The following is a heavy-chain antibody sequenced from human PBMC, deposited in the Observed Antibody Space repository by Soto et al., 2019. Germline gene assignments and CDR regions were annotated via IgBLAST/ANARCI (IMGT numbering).Heavy chain of an antibody. Sequence: SETLSLTCAVSGGSISSGGYSWSWIRQPPGKGLEWIGYIYHSPPLRSRVTISVDKSKDQFSLKLSSVTAADTAVYYCAAHRGSTYGPLDYWGQGILVTVSS. CDR3: AAHRGSTYGPLDY. J-gene: IGHJ4*02. D-gene: IGHD5-18*01. CDR1: GGSISSGGYS. CDR2: IYH. V-gene: IGHV4-30-2*01.